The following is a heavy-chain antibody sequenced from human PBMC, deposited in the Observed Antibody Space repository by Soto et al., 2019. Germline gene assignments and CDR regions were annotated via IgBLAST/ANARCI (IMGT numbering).Heavy chain of an antibody. CDR2: IYYTGST. Sequence: SETLSLTCTVSGGSIRGYYWSWIRQTPGKGLEWIGQIYYTGSTNYNPSLKSRVTISVDTSKKHFYLKLSSVTAGDTAMYYCAKTKTNLYNWFDLWGQGTQVTGSS. CDR3: AKTKTNLYNWFDL. V-gene: IGHV4-59*08. J-gene: IGHJ5*02. D-gene: IGHD1-1*01. CDR1: GGSIRGYY.